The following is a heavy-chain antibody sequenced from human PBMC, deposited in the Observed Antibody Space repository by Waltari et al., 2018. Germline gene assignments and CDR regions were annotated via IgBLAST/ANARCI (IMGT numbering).Heavy chain of an antibody. J-gene: IGHJ6*03. CDR3: ARRNQLTPYYYMDV. D-gene: IGHD3-10*01. Sequence: DVQLLESGGGLVRPGGSLRLSCTASGFNVDVHPMSWVRQVPGKGLGWVSYFNWNCCRTDYADSVKDPFTLSRDNAKNSLYLQMNSLRAEDTALYHCARRNQLTPYYYMDVWGTGTTVTISS. V-gene: IGHV3-20*01. CDR1: GFNVDVHP. CDR2: FNWNCCRT.